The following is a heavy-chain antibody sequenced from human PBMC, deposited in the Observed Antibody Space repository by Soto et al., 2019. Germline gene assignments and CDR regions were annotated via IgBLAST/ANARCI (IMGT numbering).Heavy chain of an antibody. CDR3: AKSRSTKGENLDAFDI. D-gene: IGHD1-26*01. Sequence: GGSLRLSCAASGFTFSSYAMSWVRQAPGKGLEWVSAISGSGGSTYYANSVKGRFTISRDNSKNTLYLQMNSLRAEDTAVYYCAKSRSTKGENLDAFDIWGQGTMVTVSS. CDR2: ISGSGGST. V-gene: IGHV3-23*01. CDR1: GFTFSSYA. J-gene: IGHJ3*02.